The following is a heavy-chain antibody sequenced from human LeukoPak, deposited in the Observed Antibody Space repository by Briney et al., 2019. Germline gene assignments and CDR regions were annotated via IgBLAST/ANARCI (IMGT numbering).Heavy chain of an antibody. D-gene: IGHD2-2*01. CDR3: AKTSVPFDY. Sequence: GRSLRLSCAASGFTFSSYGMHWVRQAPGKGLEWVAVISYDGSNKYYADSVKGRFTISRDNSKNTLYLQMNSPRAEDTAVYYCAKTSVPFDYWGQGTLVTVSS. V-gene: IGHV3-30*18. J-gene: IGHJ4*02. CDR1: GFTFSSYG. CDR2: ISYDGSNK.